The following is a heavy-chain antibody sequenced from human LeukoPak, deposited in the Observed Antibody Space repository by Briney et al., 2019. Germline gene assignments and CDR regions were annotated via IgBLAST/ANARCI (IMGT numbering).Heavy chain of an antibody. J-gene: IGHJ6*02. CDR1: GFALDDYV. CDR2: ISRDSANI. D-gene: IGHD2-2*01. CDR3: ARDFCTGCNYYFYGMDV. Sequence: GGSLRLSCTASGFALDDYVMHWVRQTPGGGLEWVSGISRDSANIGYADSVKGRFTISRDNGKNSLYLQMNGLTTEDTALYYCARDFCTGCNYYFYGMDVWGRGTTVTVSS. V-gene: IGHV3-9*01.